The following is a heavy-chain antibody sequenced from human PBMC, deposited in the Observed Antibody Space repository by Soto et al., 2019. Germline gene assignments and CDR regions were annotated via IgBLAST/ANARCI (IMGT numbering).Heavy chain of an antibody. CDR1: GFTFTSSA. V-gene: IGHV1-58*01. D-gene: IGHD3-22*01. CDR3: AAGSVDSSGYYPVPYYFDY. CDR2: IVVGSGNT. Sequence: SLKVSCKASGFTFTSSAVQWVRQARGQRLEWIGWIVVGSGNTNYAQKFQERVTITRDMSTSTAYMELSSLRSEDTAVYYCAAGSVDSSGYYPVPYYFDYWGQGTLVTVSS. J-gene: IGHJ4*02.